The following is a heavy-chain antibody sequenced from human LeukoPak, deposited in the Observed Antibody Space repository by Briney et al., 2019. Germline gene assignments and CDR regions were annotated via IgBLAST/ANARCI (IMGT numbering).Heavy chain of an antibody. CDR3: ASDGYYYDSSGYYRNYYYYGMDV. D-gene: IGHD3-22*01. CDR2: ISAYNGNT. Sequence: VSVKVSCKASGYTFTSYGISWVRQAPGQGLEWMGWISAYNGNTNYAQKLQGRVTMTTDTSTSTAYMELRSLRSDDTAVYYCASDGYYYDSSGYYRNYYYYGMDVWGQGTTVTVSS. J-gene: IGHJ6*02. CDR1: GYTFTSYG. V-gene: IGHV1-18*01.